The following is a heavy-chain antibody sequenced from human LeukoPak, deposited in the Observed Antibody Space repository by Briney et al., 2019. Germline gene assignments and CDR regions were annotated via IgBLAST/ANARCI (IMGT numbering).Heavy chain of an antibody. D-gene: IGHD6-19*01. J-gene: IGHJ4*02. CDR2: IYYSGST. CDR1: GGSISSGDYY. Sequence: PSETLSLTCTVSGGSISSGDYYWSWIRQPPGKVLGWIGYIYYSGSTYYNPSLKSRVTISVDTSKNQFSLKLSSVTAADTAVYYCARDRIAVAGTFDYWGQGTLVTVSS. V-gene: IGHV4-30-4*08. CDR3: ARDRIAVAGTFDY.